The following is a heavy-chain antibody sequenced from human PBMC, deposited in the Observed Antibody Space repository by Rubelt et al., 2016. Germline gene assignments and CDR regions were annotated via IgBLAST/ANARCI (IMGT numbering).Heavy chain of an antibody. CDR1: GYTFTSYG. CDR2: IIPIFGTA. J-gene: IGHJ4*02. D-gene: IGHD6-19*01. Sequence: QVQLVQSGAEVKKPGASVKVSCKASGYTFTSYGISWVRQAPGQGLEWMGGIIPIFGTANYAQKFQGRVTITADESTSTAYMELSSLRSEDTAVYYCARSSGWADFDYWGQGTLVTVSS. V-gene: IGHV1-69*13. CDR3: ARSSGWADFDY.